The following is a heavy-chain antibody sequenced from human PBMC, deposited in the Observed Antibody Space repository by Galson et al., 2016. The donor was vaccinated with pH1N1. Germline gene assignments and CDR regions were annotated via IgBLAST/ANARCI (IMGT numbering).Heavy chain of an antibody. CDR2: VNPGGSTI. CDR1: GSSFTRYW. CDR3: ARQYDFGDYRGDAFDI. D-gene: IGHD4-17*01. J-gene: IGHJ3*02. V-gene: IGHV5-51*03. Sequence: QSGAEVTKPGESLKISCQGSGSSFTRYWIAWVRQVPGKGLEWVGVVNPGGSTIRYSPPFQGQVTISSDKSISTAYLQWISLKASDTATYYCARQYDFGDYRGDAFDIWGQGTMVIVSS.